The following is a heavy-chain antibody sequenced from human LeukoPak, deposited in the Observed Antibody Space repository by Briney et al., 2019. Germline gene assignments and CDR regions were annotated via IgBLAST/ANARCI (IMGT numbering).Heavy chain of an antibody. J-gene: IGHJ4*02. CDR2: IYYSGST. CDR3: ARLVYSSSWYPDY. D-gene: IGHD6-13*01. CDR1: GGSISSYY. Sequence: SETLSLTCTVSGGSISSYYWSWIRQPPGKGLEWIGYIYYSGSTSHNPSLKSRVTISVGTSKNQFSLKLSSVTAADTAVYYCARLVYSSSWYPDYWGQGTLVTVSS. V-gene: IGHV4-59*01.